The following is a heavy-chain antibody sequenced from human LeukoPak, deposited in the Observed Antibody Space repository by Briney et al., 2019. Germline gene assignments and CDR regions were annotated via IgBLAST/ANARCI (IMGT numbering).Heavy chain of an antibody. D-gene: IGHD5-18*01. CDR2: IWYDGSNK. Sequence: GGSLRLSCAASGFTFSSYGMHWVRQAPGKGLEWVAVIWYDGSNKYYADSVKGRFTISRDNSKNTLYLQMNSLRAEDTAVYYCAKEGLRGYHYYYYYMDVWGKGATVTVSS. CDR1: GFTFSSYG. CDR3: AKEGLRGYHYYYYYMDV. V-gene: IGHV3-33*06. J-gene: IGHJ6*03.